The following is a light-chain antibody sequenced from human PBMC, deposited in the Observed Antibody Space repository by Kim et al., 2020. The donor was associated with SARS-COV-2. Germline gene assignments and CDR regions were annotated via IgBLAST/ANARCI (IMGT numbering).Light chain of an antibody. CDR2: GAS. CDR3: HQYNDWPPGDT. Sequence: EIVMTQSPGTLSVSPGERATLSCRASQSVSNNLAWYQHKPGQPPRLLIYGASTRATGVPARFSGSGSGTDFTLTVSSLQSEDFAVYYCHQYNDWPPGDTFGQGTKLEIK. J-gene: IGKJ2*01. CDR1: QSVSNN. V-gene: IGKV3-15*01.